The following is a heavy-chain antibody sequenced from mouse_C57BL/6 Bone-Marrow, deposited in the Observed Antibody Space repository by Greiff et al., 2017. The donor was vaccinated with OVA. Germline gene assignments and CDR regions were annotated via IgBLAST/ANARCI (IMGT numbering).Heavy chain of an antibody. V-gene: IGHV1-31*01. J-gene: IGHJ2*01. CDR1: GYSFTGYY. Sequence: VQLQQSGPELVKPGASVKISCKASGYSFTGYYMHWVKQSHGNILDWIGYIYPYNGVSSYNQKFKGKATLTVDKSSSTAYMELRSLTCEDSAVYYCARRSYYGSREENYFDYWGQGTTLTVSS. D-gene: IGHD1-1*01. CDR3: ARRSYYGSREENYFDY. CDR2: IYPYNGVS.